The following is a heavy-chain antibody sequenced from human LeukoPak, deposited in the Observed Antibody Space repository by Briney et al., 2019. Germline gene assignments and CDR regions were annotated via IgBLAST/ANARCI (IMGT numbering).Heavy chain of an antibody. Sequence: ASVKVSCKASGYTFTSYGISWVRQAPGQGLEWMGWISAYNGNTNYAQKLQGRVTMTTDTSTSTAYMELRSLRSDDTAVYYCARDLPSCSSTSCYHYFDYWGQGTLVTVSS. J-gene: IGHJ4*02. D-gene: IGHD2-2*01. CDR3: ARDLPSCSSTSCYHYFDY. CDR2: ISAYNGNT. V-gene: IGHV1-18*01. CDR1: GYTFTSYG.